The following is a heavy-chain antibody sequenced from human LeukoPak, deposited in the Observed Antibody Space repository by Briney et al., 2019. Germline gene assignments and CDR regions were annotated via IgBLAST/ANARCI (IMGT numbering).Heavy chain of an antibody. CDR1: GYTFTGYY. CDR2: INPDSGGT. D-gene: IGHD6-13*01. Sequence: ASVKVSCKASGYTFTGYYMFWLRQAPGQGLEWMGRINPDSGGTNYAQKFQGRVTMTRDTSITTAYMELSSLRSDDTAVYYCARINRQQLVLDYWGQGTLVTVSS. J-gene: IGHJ4*02. CDR3: ARINRQQLVLDY. V-gene: IGHV1-2*06.